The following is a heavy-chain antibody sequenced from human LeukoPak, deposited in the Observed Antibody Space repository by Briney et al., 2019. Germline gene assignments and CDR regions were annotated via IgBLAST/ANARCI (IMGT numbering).Heavy chain of an antibody. J-gene: IGHJ4*02. D-gene: IGHD4/OR15-4a*01. CDR2: IFPIFGTA. V-gene: IGHV1-69*06. CDR1: GGTFSSYA. Sequence: SVKVSCKASGGTFSSYAISWVRQAPGQGLEWMGGIFPIFGTANYAQKFQGRVTITADKSTSTAYMELSSLRSEDTAVYYCARPASPYHYGARRGGLDYWGQGTLVTVSS. CDR3: ARPASPYHYGARRGGLDY.